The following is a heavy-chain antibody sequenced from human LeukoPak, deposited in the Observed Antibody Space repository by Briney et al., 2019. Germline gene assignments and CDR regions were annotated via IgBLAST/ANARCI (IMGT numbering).Heavy chain of an antibody. Sequence: ASVKVSCKASGYTFTDSYMHWVQQAPGKGLEWMGRVDPEDGETIYAEKFQGRVTITADTSTDTAYMELSSLRSEDTAVYYCATIQLWLYWGQGTLVTVSS. V-gene: IGHV1-69-2*01. CDR1: GYTFTDSY. J-gene: IGHJ4*02. CDR2: VDPEDGET. CDR3: ATIQLWLY. D-gene: IGHD5-18*01.